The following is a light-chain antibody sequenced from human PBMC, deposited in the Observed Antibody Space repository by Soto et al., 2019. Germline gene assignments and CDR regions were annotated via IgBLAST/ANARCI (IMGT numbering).Light chain of an antibody. V-gene: IGKV1-5*03. CDR3: QQYSNYPWT. Sequence: DIQMTQSPSTLSASVGDRVTITCRASQSISSGLAWYQQKPGKAPKLLIYKASSLESGVPSRFSGSGSGTEFTLTISSLQPDDFATYYCQQYSNYPWTVGQGTKVEIK. J-gene: IGKJ1*01. CDR2: KAS. CDR1: QSISSG.